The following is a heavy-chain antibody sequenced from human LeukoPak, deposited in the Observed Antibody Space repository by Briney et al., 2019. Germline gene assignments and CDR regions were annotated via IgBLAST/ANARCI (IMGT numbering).Heavy chain of an antibody. CDR2: INHSGST. CDR3: ARGGNDYVWGSYRSADFDY. CDR1: GGSISSYY. D-gene: IGHD3-16*02. J-gene: IGHJ4*02. V-gene: IGHV4-34*01. Sequence: SETLSLTCTVSGGSISSYYWSWIRQPPGKGLEWIGEINHSGSTNYNPSLKSRVTISVDTSKNQFSLKLSSVTAADTAVYYCARGGNDYVWGSYRSADFDYWGQGTLVTVSS.